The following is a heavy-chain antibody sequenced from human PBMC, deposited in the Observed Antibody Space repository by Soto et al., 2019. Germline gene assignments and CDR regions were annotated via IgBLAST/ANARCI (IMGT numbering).Heavy chain of an antibody. CDR3: ARGLRPAY. CDR1: GGSFSGYY. J-gene: IGHJ4*02. D-gene: IGHD4-17*01. CDR2: INHSGST. V-gene: IGHV4-34*01. Sequence: SETLSLTCAVYGGSFSGYYWSWIRQPPGKGLEWIGEINHSGSTNYNPSLKSRVSISVDTSKNQFSLKLSSVTAADTAVYYCARGLRPAYWGQGTLVTVS.